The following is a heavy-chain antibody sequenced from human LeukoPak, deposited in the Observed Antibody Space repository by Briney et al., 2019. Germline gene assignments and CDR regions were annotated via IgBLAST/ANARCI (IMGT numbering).Heavy chain of an antibody. CDR2: ISYDGSNK. V-gene: IGHV3-30-3*01. CDR1: GFTFSSYA. CDR3: AGDSSSCSY. Sequence: GSLRLSCAASGFTFSSYAMHWVRQAPGKGLEWVAVISYDGSNKYYADFVKGRFTISRDNPKNTLYLQMNSLRAEDTAVYYCAGDSSSCSYWGQGTLVTVSS. J-gene: IGHJ4*02. D-gene: IGHD6-13*01.